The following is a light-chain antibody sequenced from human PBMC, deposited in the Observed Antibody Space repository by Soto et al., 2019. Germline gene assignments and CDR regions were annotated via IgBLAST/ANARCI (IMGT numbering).Light chain of an antibody. V-gene: IGKV1-5*01. CDR2: YAS. CDR1: QSISSW. Sequence: DIQMTQSPSTLTASVGDRVTITCRASQSISSWLAWYQQKPGKAPNLLIYYASTLESGVPSRFSGSGSGTEFTLTISSLQSEDFAVYYCQQYNNWPITFGQGTRLEIK. J-gene: IGKJ5*01. CDR3: QQYNNWPIT.